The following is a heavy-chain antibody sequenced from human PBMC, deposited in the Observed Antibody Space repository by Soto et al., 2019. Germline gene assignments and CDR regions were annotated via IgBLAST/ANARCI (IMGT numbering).Heavy chain of an antibody. CDR3: ARVRSEGRFLEWLWSYFDY. CDR1: GGTFSSYA. CDR2: IIPIFGTA. Sequence: QVQLVQSGAEVKKPGSSVKVSCKASGGTFSSYAISWVRQAPGQGLEWMGGIIPIFGTANYAQKFQGRVTITAVESTSTASMELSSLRYEDTAVYYCARVRSEGRFLEWLWSYFDYWGQGTLVTVSS. J-gene: IGHJ4*02. V-gene: IGHV1-69*01. D-gene: IGHD3-3*01.